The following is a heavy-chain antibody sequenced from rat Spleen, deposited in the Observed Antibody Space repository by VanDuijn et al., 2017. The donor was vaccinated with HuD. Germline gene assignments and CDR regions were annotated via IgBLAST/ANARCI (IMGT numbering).Heavy chain of an antibody. Sequence: EVQLVESGGGLVQPGRSLKLSCAASGFTFSNYGMAWVCQAPAKGLEWVATINYDGTSTHYRDSVKGRYTISRENTTNTLYLQMDSLRSEDTATCYCARLGGYWGQGVMVTVSS. CDR3: ARLGGY. V-gene: IGHV5-29*01. CDR1: GFTFSNYG. J-gene: IGHJ2*01. CDR2: INYDGTST. D-gene: IGHD4-6*01.